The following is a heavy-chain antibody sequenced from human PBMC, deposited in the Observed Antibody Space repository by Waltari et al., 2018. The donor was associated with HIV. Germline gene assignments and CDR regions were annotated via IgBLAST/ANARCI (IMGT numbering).Heavy chain of an antibody. J-gene: IGHJ4*02. D-gene: IGHD6-19*01. Sequence: EVLLVESGGGSVQPGGSRPLSFAAPGLTFSSHWMQWVRQVPGKGLVWVSRINHEGTITTYADSVKGRFTVSRDNAKNTLYLQMNSLRVEDTALYYCARGWYIDYWGQGTLVTVSS. CDR1: GLTFSSHW. V-gene: IGHV3-74*03. CDR3: ARGWYIDY. CDR2: INHEGTIT.